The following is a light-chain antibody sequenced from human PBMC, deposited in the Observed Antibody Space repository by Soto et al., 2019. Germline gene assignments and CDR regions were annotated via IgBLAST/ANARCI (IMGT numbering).Light chain of an antibody. CDR3: QVWDSDTSHEV. V-gene: IGLV1-40*01. CDR2: GNS. CDR1: SSNIGAGYD. J-gene: IGLJ1*01. Sequence: QSVLTQPPSVSGAPGQRVTISSTGNSSNIGAGYDVHWYQQPPGKAPKLLLHGNSNRPPGVSERFSGSNSGSSATLTISRVEAGDEADYYCQVWDSDTSHEVFGTGTKVTVL.